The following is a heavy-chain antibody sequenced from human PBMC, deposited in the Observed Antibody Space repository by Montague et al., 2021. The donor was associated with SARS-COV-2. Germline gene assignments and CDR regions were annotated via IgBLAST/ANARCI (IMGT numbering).Heavy chain of an antibody. CDR3: ARTEYNWNDWFDP. CDR2: IFHSGIT. CDR1: GGSISSYY. J-gene: IGHJ5*02. V-gene: IGHV4-59*13. Sequence: ETLSLTCSVAGGSISSYYWSWIRQSPGKGLEWVGYIFHSGITDXNPSLKSRVTISVDMSKNQFSLQLNSVTAADSAVYYCARTEYNWNDWFDPWGQGTLVTVSS. D-gene: IGHD1-20*01.